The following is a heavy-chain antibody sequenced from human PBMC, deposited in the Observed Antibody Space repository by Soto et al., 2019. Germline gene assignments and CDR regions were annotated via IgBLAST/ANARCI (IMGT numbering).Heavy chain of an antibody. CDR2: INPNAGST. V-gene: IGHV1-46*01. D-gene: IGHD2-15*01. Sequence: ASVKVSCKASGYTFTNYYIYCVRQPPGQGLEWMGVINPNAGSTIYAPRFQGRVTMTRDTSTSTVYMELSSLTSEDTAVYYCARGNQGWPFDYWGRGTLVTVSS. CDR1: GYTFTNYY. CDR3: ARGNQGWPFDY. J-gene: IGHJ4*02.